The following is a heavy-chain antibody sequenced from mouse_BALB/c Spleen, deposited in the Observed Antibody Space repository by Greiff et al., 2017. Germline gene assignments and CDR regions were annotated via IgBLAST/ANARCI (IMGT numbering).Heavy chain of an antibody. V-gene: IGHV3-6*02. D-gene: IGHD1-1*01. CDR2: ISYDGSN. Sequence: DVKLQESGPGLVKPSQSLSLTCSVTGYSISSGYYWNWIRQFPGNKLEWMGYISYDGSNNYNPSLKNRISITRDTSKNQFFLKLNSVTTEDTATCYCARDYGSTWFAYWGQGTLVTVSA. CDR1: GYSISSGYY. J-gene: IGHJ3*01. CDR3: ARDYGSTWFAY.